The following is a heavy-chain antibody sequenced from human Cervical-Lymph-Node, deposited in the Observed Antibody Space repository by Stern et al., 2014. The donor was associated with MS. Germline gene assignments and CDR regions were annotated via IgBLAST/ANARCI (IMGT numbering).Heavy chain of an antibody. CDR1: GYTFTNNW. CDR2: IYPPDSNT. CDR3: ARQGCGSTSCHSIDY. J-gene: IGHJ4*02. Sequence: VQLVQSGAEVKKPGESLKISCKGSGYTFTNNWIAWVRQMPGKGLECMGIIYPPDSNTRYSPSFQGPVTISADNSSNTAYLQWSSLTASDSAMYYCARQGCGSTSCHSIDYWGQGTLITVSS. D-gene: IGHD2-2*02. V-gene: IGHV5-51*01.